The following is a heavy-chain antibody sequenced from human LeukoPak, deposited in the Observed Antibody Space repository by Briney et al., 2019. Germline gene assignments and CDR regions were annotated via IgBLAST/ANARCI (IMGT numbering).Heavy chain of an antibody. J-gene: IGHJ6*03. CDR3: ARGGRIYCTGGSCYHYYYYIDV. CDR1: GYTFTSNY. V-gene: IGHV1-46*01. CDR2: INPNGGST. D-gene: IGHD2-15*01. Sequence: ASVKVSCKASGYTFTSNYMHWVRQAPGQGLEWMGIINPNGGSTTYAQKFQGRVTMTRDTSRSSVYMELSSLKSEDTAVYYCARGGRIYCTGGSCYHYYYYIDVWGKGTTVTIPS.